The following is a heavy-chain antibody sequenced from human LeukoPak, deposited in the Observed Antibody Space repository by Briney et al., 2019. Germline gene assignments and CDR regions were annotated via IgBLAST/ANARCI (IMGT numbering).Heavy chain of an antibody. CDR1: EGTFSSYA. Sequence: SVKLSCKASEGTFSSYAISWVRQAPGQGLEWLGGIIPIFGTANYAQKFKGRVTITADESTSTAYMELSSLRSEDTAVYYCARGSFFRSDYWGQGTLVTVSS. CDR2: IIPIFGTA. D-gene: IGHD1-26*01. V-gene: IGHV1-69*01. CDR3: ARGSFFRSDY. J-gene: IGHJ4*02.